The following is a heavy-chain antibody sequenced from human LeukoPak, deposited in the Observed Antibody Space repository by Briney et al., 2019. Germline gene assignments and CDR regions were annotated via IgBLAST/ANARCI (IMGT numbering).Heavy chain of an antibody. J-gene: IGHJ3*01. D-gene: IGHD2-8*02. CDR1: GDSISSGGYY. Sequence: SETLSLTCTVSGDSISSGGYYWSWIRQHPGKGLEWIGYIYYSGSTLYNPSLMSRVTISVDTSKNQFSLKLSSVTAADTAVYYCARGPRPWWDWGQGTMVTVSS. CDR3: ARGPRPWWD. V-gene: IGHV4-31*03. CDR2: IYYSGST.